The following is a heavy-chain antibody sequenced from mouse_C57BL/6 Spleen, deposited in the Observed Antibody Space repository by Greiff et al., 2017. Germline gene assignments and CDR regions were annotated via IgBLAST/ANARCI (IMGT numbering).Heavy chain of an antibody. CDR1: GFNIKDDY. D-gene: IGHD1-1*02. Sequence: EVKLEESGAELVRPGASVKLSCTASGFNIKDDYMHWVKQRPEQGLEWIGWIDPENGDTEYASKFQGKATITADTSSNTAYLQLSSLTSEDTAVYYCTTGGRYAMDYWGQGTSVTVSS. CDR3: TTGGRYAMDY. V-gene: IGHV14-4*01. CDR2: IDPENGDT. J-gene: IGHJ4*01.